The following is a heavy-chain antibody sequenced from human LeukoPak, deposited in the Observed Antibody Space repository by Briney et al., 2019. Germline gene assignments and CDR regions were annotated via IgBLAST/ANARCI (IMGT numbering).Heavy chain of an antibody. Sequence: SVKVSCKASGFTFTSSAMQWVRQARGQRLEWIGWIVVGSGNTNYAQKFQERVTITRDMSTSTAYMELSSLRSEDTAVYYCAAALAILTGYYGSGMDVWGQGTTVTVSS. J-gene: IGHJ6*02. D-gene: IGHD3-9*01. V-gene: IGHV1-58*02. CDR1: GFTFTSSA. CDR3: AAALAILTGYYGSGMDV. CDR2: IVVGSGNT.